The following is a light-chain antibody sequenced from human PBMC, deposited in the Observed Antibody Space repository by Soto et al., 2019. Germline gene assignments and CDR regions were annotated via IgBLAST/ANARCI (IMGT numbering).Light chain of an antibody. V-gene: IGLV1-44*01. CDR1: SSNIGSNT. CDR3: AAWDDSLNGRHV. J-gene: IGLJ1*01. CDR2: SDN. Sequence: QSVLTQPPSASGTPGQRVTISCSGSSSNIGSNTVNWFQQIPGTAPKLLIYSDNQRPSGVPGRFSGSKSGTSASLAISGLQSEDEADYYCAAWDDSLNGRHVFGTGTKLTVL.